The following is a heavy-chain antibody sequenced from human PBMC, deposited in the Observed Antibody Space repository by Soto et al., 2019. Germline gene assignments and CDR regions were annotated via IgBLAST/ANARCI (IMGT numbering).Heavy chain of an antibody. J-gene: IGHJ3*02. CDR1: GFTFSSYS. D-gene: IGHD4-17*01. CDR3: ARDRGGDYDAFDI. CDR2: ISSSSSYI. Sequence: GESLKISCAASGFTFSSYSMNWVRQAPGKGLEWVSSISSSSSYIYYADSVKGRFTISRDNAKNSLYLQMNSLRAEDTAVYYCARDRGGDYDAFDIWGQGTMVTVSS. V-gene: IGHV3-21*01.